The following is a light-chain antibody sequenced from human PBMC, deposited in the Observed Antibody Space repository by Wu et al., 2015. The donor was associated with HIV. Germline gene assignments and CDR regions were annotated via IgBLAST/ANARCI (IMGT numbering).Light chain of an antibody. CDR3: QQYGSSPWT. Sequence: EIVLTQSPGTLSLSPGERATLSCRASESVSSNYLAWYLQKPGQAPRLLIYDASGRATGIPDRFSGSGSGTDFTLTINRLEPEDFALYYCQQYGSSPWTFGQGTKLEI. J-gene: IGKJ1*01. CDR2: DAS. V-gene: IGKV3-20*01. CDR1: ESVSSNY.